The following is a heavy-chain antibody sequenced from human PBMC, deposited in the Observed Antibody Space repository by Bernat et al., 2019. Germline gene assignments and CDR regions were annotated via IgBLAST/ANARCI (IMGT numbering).Heavy chain of an antibody. Sequence: QVQLVESGGGVVQSGGSLRLSCAASGFTFRSHGMHWVRQAPGKGLEWVAVIWYDGSNKYYADSAKGRFTISRDNSKNTLDLQLNNLRAEDTAVYYCARVIAARYVDYWGQGTLVTVSS. D-gene: IGHD6-6*01. CDR3: ARVIAARYVDY. J-gene: IGHJ4*02. CDR2: IWYDGSNK. CDR1: GFTFRSHG. V-gene: IGHV3-33*01.